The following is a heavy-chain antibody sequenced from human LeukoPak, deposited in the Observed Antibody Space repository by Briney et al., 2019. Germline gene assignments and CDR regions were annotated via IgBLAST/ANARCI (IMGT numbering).Heavy chain of an antibody. D-gene: IGHD1-7*01. CDR2: ISYDGNKK. CDR3: ARWKSLKGTFDY. J-gene: IGHJ4*02. CDR1: GFTFSNYA. V-gene: IGHV3-30*04. Sequence: DPGGSLRLSCAASGFTFSNYAMNWVRQAPGKGLEWVAVISYDGNKKYYADSVEGRFTISRDNSMNTLYLHMNSLRAEDTAVYYCARWKSLKGTFDYWGQGTLVTVSS.